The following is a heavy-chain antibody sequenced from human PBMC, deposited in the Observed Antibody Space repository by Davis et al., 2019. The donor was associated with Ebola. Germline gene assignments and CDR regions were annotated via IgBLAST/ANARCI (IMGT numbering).Heavy chain of an antibody. CDR2: ISSSGSTI. V-gene: IGHV3-11*04. D-gene: IGHD6-13*01. CDR1: GFTFSDYY. Sequence: GESLKISCAASGFTFSDYYMSWIRQAPGKGLEWVSYISSSGSTIYYADSVKGRFTNPRDNAKNSLYLQMNSLRAEDTAVYYCARERAAAYFDYWGQGTLVTVSS. CDR3: ARERAAAYFDY. J-gene: IGHJ4*02.